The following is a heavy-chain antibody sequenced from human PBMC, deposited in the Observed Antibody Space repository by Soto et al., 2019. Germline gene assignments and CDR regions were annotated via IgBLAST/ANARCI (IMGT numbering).Heavy chain of an antibody. Sequence: SETLSLTCTASGASISSYYGTWIRQPPGKGLEWIGYISHSGSTNYNPSLKSRVTISVDTSKNQFPLQLNSVTAADTAVYYCARLSDRSTYHFDYWGQGTLVTVSS. CDR2: ISHSGST. V-gene: IGHV4-59*08. CDR1: GASISSYY. D-gene: IGHD2-2*01. J-gene: IGHJ4*02. CDR3: ARLSDRSTYHFDY.